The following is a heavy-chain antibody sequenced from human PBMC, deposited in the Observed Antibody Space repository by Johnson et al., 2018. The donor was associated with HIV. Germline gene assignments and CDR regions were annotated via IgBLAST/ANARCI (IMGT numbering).Heavy chain of an antibody. J-gene: IGHJ3*02. Sequence: QVQLVESGGGVVQPGRSLRLSCAASGFTFSNYAMHWVRQAPGKGLEWVAVISYDGSYKYYADSVKGRFTISRYNSKNTLSLHMNSLRAEDTAVFYCARTPRPYYYDSSDGAFDIWGQGTMVTVSS. D-gene: IGHD3-22*01. CDR1: GFTFSNYA. V-gene: IGHV3-30*01. CDR2: ISYDGSYK. CDR3: ARTPRPYYYDSSDGAFDI.